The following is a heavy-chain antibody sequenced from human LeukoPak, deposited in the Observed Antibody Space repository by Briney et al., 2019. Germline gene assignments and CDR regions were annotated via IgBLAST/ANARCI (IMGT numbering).Heavy chain of an antibody. V-gene: IGHV6-1*01. D-gene: IGHD5-18*01. J-gene: IGHJ4*02. CDR2: TYYKSKWHS. Sequence: SQTLSLTCAISGDSVSSNSATWNWIRQSPSRGLEWLGRTYYKSKWHSDYAMSVKSRIILNPDTSKNQFSLQLNSVTPEDTAVYFCARGLDTAIAYWGQGTLVTVSS. CDR3: ARGLDTAIAY. CDR1: GDSVSSNSAT.